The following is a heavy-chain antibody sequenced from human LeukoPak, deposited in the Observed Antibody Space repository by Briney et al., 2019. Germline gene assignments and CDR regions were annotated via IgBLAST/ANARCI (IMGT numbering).Heavy chain of an antibody. J-gene: IGHJ6*02. V-gene: IGHV1-69*13. CDR2: FIPTFGTA. Sequence: SVKVSCKASGGTFINYAISWVRQAPGQGPEWMGGFIPTFGTADYAQKFQGRITIRADESTTTAYMELSSLRYEDTAVYYCARTFGTGTSPSYSYFYGMDVWGQGTTVSVSS. D-gene: IGHD1-7*01. CDR1: GGTFINYA. CDR3: ARTFGTGTSPSYSYFYGMDV.